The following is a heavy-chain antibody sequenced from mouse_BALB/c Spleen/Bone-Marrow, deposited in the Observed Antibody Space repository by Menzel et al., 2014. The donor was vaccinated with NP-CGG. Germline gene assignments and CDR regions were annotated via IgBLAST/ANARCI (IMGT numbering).Heavy chain of an antibody. CDR2: INPSTGYT. CDR3: ARGNPLDAMDY. V-gene: IGHV1-7*01. J-gene: IGHJ4*01. Sequence: VQLQESGAELAKPGASVKMSCKASGYTFTSYWMHWVKQRPGQGLEWIGYINPSTGYTDYNQKFNDKATLTADKSSSTAYMQLSSLTSKDSEVYYGARGNPLDAMDYWGQGTSVTVSS. CDR1: GYTFTSYW. D-gene: IGHD2-1*01.